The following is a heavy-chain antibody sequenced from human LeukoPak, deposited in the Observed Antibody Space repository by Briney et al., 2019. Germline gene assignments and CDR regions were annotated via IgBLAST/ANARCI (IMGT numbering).Heavy chain of an antibody. CDR2: ISSSSSYI. J-gene: IGHJ6*04. Sequence: GGSLRLSCAASGFTFSSYSMNWVRQAPGKGLEWVSSISSSSSYIYYADSVKGRFTISRDNAKNSLYLQMNSLRAEDTAVYYCARAVNPPAYFVFMDVWCKGTTVTVSS. CDR1: GFTFSSYS. D-gene: IGHD2/OR15-2a*01. V-gene: IGHV3-21*01. CDR3: ARAVNPPAYFVFMDV.